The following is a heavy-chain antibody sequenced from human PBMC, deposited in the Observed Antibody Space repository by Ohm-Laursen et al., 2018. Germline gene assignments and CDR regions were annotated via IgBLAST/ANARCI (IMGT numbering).Heavy chain of an antibody. CDR3: ARDVSPYDFWSGYYPYYYYYGMDV. D-gene: IGHD3-3*01. Sequence: SLRLSCAASGFIFIDYDMSWIRQTPGKGLEWLSYITSGGGIIYSADSVKGRFTISRDNDEDTLYLQMNSLRAEDTAVYYCARDVSPYDFWSGYYPYYYYYGMDVWGQGTTVTVSS. CDR1: GFIFIDYD. CDR2: ITSGGGII. V-gene: IGHV3-11*04. J-gene: IGHJ6*02.